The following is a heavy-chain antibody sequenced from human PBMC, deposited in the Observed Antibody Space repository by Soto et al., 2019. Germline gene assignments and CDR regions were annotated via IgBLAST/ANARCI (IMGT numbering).Heavy chain of an antibody. CDR3: AKYHHFEVAAAMEWVPYYYYYYMDV. D-gene: IGHD2-15*01. CDR2: ISGSGGST. V-gene: IGHV3-23*01. CDR1: GFTFSSYA. Sequence: GGSLRLSCAASGFTFSSYAMSWVRQAPGKGLEWVSAISGSGGSTYYADSVKGRFTISRDNSKNTLYLQMNSLRAEDTAVYYCAKYHHFEVAAAMEWVPYYYYYYMDVWGKGTTVTVSS. J-gene: IGHJ6*03.